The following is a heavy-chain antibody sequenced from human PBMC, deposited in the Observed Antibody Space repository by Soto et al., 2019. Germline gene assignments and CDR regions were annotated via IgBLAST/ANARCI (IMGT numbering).Heavy chain of an antibody. CDR2: ISSNGDIT. D-gene: IGHD2-21*02. CDR3: ARLPKGSLVTA. Sequence: LVESGGGLVHPGESLRLSCEGSGFRFSDHSMNWVRQAPGKGLQWISDISSNGDITYYADSVKGRFTVSRDNANNDLFLQMNSLRDDDTATYYCARLPKGSLVTAWGQGARVTVSS. CDR1: GFRFSDHS. V-gene: IGHV3-48*02. J-gene: IGHJ4*02.